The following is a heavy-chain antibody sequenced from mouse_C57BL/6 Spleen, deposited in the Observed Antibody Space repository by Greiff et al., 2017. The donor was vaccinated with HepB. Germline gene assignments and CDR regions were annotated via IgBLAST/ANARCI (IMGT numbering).Heavy chain of an antibody. D-gene: IGHD2-4*01. J-gene: IGHJ3*01. Sequence: DVKLQESVAELVRPGASVKLSCTASGFNITNTYMHWVKQRPGQGLEWIGRIDPANGNTKYAPKFQGKATITADTSSNTAYLQLSSLTSEDTAIYYGARGGMNDYDEEAWFAYWGQGTLVTVSA. CDR3: ARGGMNDYDEEAWFAY. CDR2: IDPANGNT. CDR1: GFNITNTY. V-gene: IGHV14-3*01.